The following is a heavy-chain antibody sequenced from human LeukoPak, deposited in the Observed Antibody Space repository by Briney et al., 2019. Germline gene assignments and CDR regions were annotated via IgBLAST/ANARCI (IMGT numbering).Heavy chain of an antibody. V-gene: IGHV4-34*01. CDR1: GGSFSGYY. CDR2: INHSGST. D-gene: IGHD6-13*01. CDR3: ARSKQQLDAFDI. J-gene: IGHJ3*02. Sequence: IPSETLSLTCAVYGGSFSGYYWSWIRQPPGKGLEWIGEINHSGSTNYNPSLKSRVTISVDTSKNQFSLKLSSVTAADTAVYYCARSKQQLDAFDIGGQGTMVSVSS.